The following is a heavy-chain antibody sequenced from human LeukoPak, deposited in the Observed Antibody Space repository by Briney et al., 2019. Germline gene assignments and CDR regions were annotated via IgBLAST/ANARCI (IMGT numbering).Heavy chain of an antibody. J-gene: IGHJ2*01. CDR2: INWNSGSI. D-gene: IGHD6-13*01. CDR1: GFTLDDYA. CDR3: AKSAYGSSENVFLGHWYFDL. Sequence: GGSLRLSCAASGFTLDDYAMHWVRQAPGKGLEWVSGINWNSGSICYADSVKGRFTISRDNANNSLYLQMNSLRADDTALYYCAKSAYGSSENVFLGHWYFDLWGQGTLVTVSS. V-gene: IGHV3-9*01.